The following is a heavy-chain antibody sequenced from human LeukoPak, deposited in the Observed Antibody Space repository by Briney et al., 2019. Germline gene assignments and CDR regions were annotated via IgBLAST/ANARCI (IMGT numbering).Heavy chain of an antibody. J-gene: IGHJ4*02. Sequence: PGGSLRLSCAASGFTFSSYWMSWVRQAPGKGREWVGRIKSKTDGGTTDYAAPVKGRFTISRDDSKNTLYLQMNSLKTEDTAVYYCTTDGLRPYYCDSSGCKEGCYFDYWGQGTLVTVSS. CDR2: IKSKTDGGTT. CDR3: TTDGLRPYYCDSSGCKEGCYFDY. CDR1: GFTFSSYW. D-gene: IGHD3-22*01. V-gene: IGHV3-15*01.